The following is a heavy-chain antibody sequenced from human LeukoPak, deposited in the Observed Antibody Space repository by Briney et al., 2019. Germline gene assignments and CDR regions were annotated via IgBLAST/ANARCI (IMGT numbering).Heavy chain of an antibody. V-gene: IGHV1-2*02. Sequence: GASVKVSCKASGYTFTGYYMHWVRQAPGQGLEWMGWINPNSGGTNYAQKFQGSVTMTRDTSISTAYIGLSRRRSDDTAVYYCARIDTWYDSSTGLDYWGQGTLVTVSS. D-gene: IGHD3-22*01. CDR1: GYTFTGYY. CDR3: ARIDTWYDSSTGLDY. J-gene: IGHJ4*02. CDR2: INPNSGGT.